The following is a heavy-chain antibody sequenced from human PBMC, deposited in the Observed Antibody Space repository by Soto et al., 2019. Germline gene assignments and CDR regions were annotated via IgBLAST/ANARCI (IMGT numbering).Heavy chain of an antibody. CDR1: GGTFSSYA. CDR3: VRVVAIPGYPDN. V-gene: IGHV1-69*12. CDR2: IVPIVDTS. Sequence: QVQLVQSGAEVRQPASSVKVSCKTSGGTFSSYAITWVRQAPGQGLEWMGGIVPIVDTSTYAQKFQGRVTITADESTITVDMELSSLRSDDTAVYYCVRVVAIPGYPDNWGQGTLVTVSS. J-gene: IGHJ4*02. D-gene: IGHD5-12*01.